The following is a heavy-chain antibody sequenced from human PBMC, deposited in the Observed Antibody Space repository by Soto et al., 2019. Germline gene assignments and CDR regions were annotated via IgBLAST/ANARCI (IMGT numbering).Heavy chain of an antibody. CDR3: AAASGRYGKRTFDY. CDR1: GFTFTTSA. Sequence: SVKVSCTTSGFTFTTSAVQWVRQARGQRLEWIGWIVVGSGNTNYAQKFHERVTITRDMSTTTAYMEVSSLRSEDTAVYYCAAASGRYGKRTFDYWGQGTLVTVSS. J-gene: IGHJ4*02. CDR2: IVVGSGNT. V-gene: IGHV1-58*01. D-gene: IGHD1-26*01.